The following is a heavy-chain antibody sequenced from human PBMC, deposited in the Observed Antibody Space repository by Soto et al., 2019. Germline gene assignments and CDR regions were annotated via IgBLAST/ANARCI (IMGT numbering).Heavy chain of an antibody. CDR2: INSDGSST. D-gene: IGHD6-19*01. Sequence: GGSLRLSCAASGFTFSSYWMHWVRQAPGKGLVWVSRINSDGSSTSYADSVKGRFTISRDNAKNTLYLQMNSLRAEDTAVYYWVRTRHSQWLVRGPGDYWGQGTLVTVSS. CDR1: GFTFSSYW. J-gene: IGHJ4*02. V-gene: IGHV3-74*01. CDR3: VRTRHSQWLVRGPGDY.